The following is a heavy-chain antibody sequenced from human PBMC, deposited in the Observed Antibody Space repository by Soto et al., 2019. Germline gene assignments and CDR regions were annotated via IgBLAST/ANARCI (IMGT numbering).Heavy chain of an antibody. J-gene: IGHJ6*02. Sequence: LVKVAGRGSGYACRCCGLPWVRQATGQRLEWMGGINAIFGTASYAQKFQGILTITADKSTSTAYMELSSLRSEDTAVYYCARALYDILTGDYYYYGLDVWGQGTTVTVSS. CDR3: ARALYDILTGDYYYYGLDV. V-gene: IGHV1-69*06. CDR2: INAIFGTA. D-gene: IGHD3-9*01. CDR1: GYACRCCG.